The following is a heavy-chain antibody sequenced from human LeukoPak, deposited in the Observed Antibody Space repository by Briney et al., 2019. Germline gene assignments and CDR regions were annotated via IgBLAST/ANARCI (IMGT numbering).Heavy chain of an antibody. CDR1: GFTFSSYE. D-gene: IGHD5-18*01. J-gene: IGHJ4*02. CDR3: ARGAYSYGPSY. CDR2: ISSSSSYI. Sequence: GGSLRLSCAASGFTFSSYEMNWVRQAPGKGLEWVSSISSSSSYIYYADSVKGRFTISRDNAKNSLYLQMNSLRAEDTAVYYCARGAYSYGPSYWGQGTLVTVSS. V-gene: IGHV3-21*01.